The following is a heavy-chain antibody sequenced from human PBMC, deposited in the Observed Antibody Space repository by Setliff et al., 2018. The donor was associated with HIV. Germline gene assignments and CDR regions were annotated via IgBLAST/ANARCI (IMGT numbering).Heavy chain of an antibody. V-gene: IGHV4-34*01. CDR2: VNRDGGA. CDR3: VSQYGSGSYLNY. J-gene: IGHJ4*02. Sequence: SETLSLTCAVYGGSLTGYFWTWIRQSPGKGLEWVGQVNRDGGAHYNPSLRSRVTISLDASRNQFSLDLSSVTAADTAVYFCVSQYGSGSYLNYWSQGTLVTVSS. CDR1: GGSLTGYF. D-gene: IGHD3-10*01.